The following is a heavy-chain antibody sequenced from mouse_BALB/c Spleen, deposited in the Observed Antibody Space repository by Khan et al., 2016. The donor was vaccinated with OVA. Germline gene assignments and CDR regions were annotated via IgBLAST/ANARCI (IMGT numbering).Heavy chain of an antibody. V-gene: IGHV3-2*02. CDR1: GYSITSGYG. CDR3: ARTARIEY. CDR2: ISYSGST. Sequence: EVQLVESGPGLVKPSQSLSLTCTATGYSITSGYGWNWIRQFPGNKLEWMGYISYSGSTNYNPSLKSRISITRDTSKNQFFLQLNSVNTEDTSTYYCARTARIEYWGQGTTLTVSS. J-gene: IGHJ2*01. D-gene: IGHD1-2*01.